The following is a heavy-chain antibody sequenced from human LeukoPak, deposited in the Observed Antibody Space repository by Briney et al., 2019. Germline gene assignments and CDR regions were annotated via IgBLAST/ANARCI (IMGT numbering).Heavy chain of an antibody. Sequence: ASVKVSCKASGGTFSSYAISWVRQAPGQGLEWMGGIIPIFGTANYAQKFQGRVTITADESTSTAYVELSSLRSEDTAVYYCALNYDSSGYYSDYWGQGTLVTVSS. CDR3: ALNYDSSGYYSDY. V-gene: IGHV1-69*13. CDR2: IIPIFGTA. D-gene: IGHD3-22*01. CDR1: GGTFSSYA. J-gene: IGHJ4*02.